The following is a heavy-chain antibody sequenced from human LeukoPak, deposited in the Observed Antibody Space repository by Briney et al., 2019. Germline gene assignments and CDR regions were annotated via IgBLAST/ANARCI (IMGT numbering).Heavy chain of an antibody. V-gene: IGHV1-8*03. J-gene: IGHJ4*02. CDR1: GYTFTSYD. Sequence: GASVTVSCKASGYTFTSYDINWVRQATGQGLEWMGWMNPNSGNTGYAQKFQGRVTITRNTSISTAYMELSSLRSEDTAVYYCYTSSSWSPSIDYWGQGTLVTVSS. CDR2: MNPNSGNT. D-gene: IGHD6-13*01. CDR3: YTSSSWSPSIDY.